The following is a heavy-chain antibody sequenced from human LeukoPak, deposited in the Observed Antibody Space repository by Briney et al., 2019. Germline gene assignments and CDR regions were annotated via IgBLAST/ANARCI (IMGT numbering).Heavy chain of an antibody. CDR2: INPSGGST. CDR3: ARAHPVLRYFDWLLYGYFDY. D-gene: IGHD3-9*01. CDR1: GGTFSSYA. Sequence: ASVKVSCKASGGTFSSYAISWVRQAPGQGLEWMGIINPSGGSTSYAQKFQGRVTMTRDTSTSTVYMELSSLRSEDTAVYYCARAHPVLRYFDWLLYGYFDYWGQGTLVTVSS. V-gene: IGHV1-46*01. J-gene: IGHJ4*02.